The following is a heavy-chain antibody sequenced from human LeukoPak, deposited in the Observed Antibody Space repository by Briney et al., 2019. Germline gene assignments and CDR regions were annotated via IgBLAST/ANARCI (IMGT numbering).Heavy chain of an antibody. CDR1: GFTFSNYW. J-gene: IGHJ4*02. CDR3: VRIYNDNNSGYRPFDF. CDR2: IKEDGSEK. V-gene: IGHV3-7*01. Sequence: PGGSLRLSCAASGFTFSNYWMSCVRQAPGKGLEWVANIKEDGSEKYYVDSVKGRFTISRDNAKNSLYLQMNSLRAEDTAVYYCVRIYNDNNSGYRPFDFWGQGTLVTVSS. D-gene: IGHD3-22*01.